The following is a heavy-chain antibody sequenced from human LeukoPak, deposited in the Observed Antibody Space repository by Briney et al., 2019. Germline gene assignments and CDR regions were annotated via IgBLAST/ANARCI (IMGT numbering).Heavy chain of an antibody. V-gene: IGHV1-2*06. CDR2: INPNSGGT. CDR1: GYTFTGYY. CDR3: ARDIFGSYGYSEDY. D-gene: IGHD5-18*01. J-gene: IGHJ4*02. Sequence: ASVKVSCTASGYTFTGYYMHWGRQAPGQGLEWMGRINPNSGGTNYAQKFQGRVTMTRDTSISTAYMELSRLRSDDTAVYYCARDIFGSYGYSEDYWGQGTLATVSS.